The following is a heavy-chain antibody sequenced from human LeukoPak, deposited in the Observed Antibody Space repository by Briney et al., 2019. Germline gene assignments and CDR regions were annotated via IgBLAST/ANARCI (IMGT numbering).Heavy chain of an antibody. J-gene: IGHJ4*02. CDR2: IYYSGSS. CDR3: ARVAASSWYGEDHFDY. CDR1: GGSISSYY. D-gene: IGHD6-13*01. V-gene: IGHV4-59*01. Sequence: PSETLSLTCTVSGGSISSYYWSWIRQPPGKGLEWIGYIYYSGSSYYNPSLKSRVTISVDTSKDQFSLKLSSVTAADTAVYYCARVAASSWYGEDHFDYWGQGTLVTVSS.